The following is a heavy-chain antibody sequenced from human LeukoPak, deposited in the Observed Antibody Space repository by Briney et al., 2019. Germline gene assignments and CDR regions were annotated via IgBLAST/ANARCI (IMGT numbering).Heavy chain of an antibody. CDR2: INPSGGST. D-gene: IGHD3-10*01. V-gene: IGHV1-46*01. CDR1: GYTFTSYY. CDR3: ARGRVLLWFGEVYYYYGMDV. J-gene: IGHJ6*04. Sequence: ASVKVSCKASGYTFTSYYMHWVRQAPGQGLEGVGIINPSGGSTSYAQKFQGRVTMTRDTSASTVYMELSSLRSEDTAVYYCARGRVLLWFGEVYYYYGMDVWGKGTTVTVSS.